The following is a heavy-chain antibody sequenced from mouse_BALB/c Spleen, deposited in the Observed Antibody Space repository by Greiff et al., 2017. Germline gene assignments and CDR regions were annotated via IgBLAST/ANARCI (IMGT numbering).Heavy chain of an antibody. J-gene: IGHJ4*01. CDR2: ISSGGSYT. V-gene: IGHV5-9-4*01. CDR3: ARDDYGMDY. Sequence: DVMLVESGGGLVKPGGSLKLSCAASGFTFSSYAMSWVRQSPEKRLEWVAEISSGGSYTYYPDTVTGRFTISRDNAKNTLYLEMSSLRSEDTAMYYCARDDYGMDYWGQGTSVTVSS. D-gene: IGHD2-4*01. CDR1: GFTFSSYA.